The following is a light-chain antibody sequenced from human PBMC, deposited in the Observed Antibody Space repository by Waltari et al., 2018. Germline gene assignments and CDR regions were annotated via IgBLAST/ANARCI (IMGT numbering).Light chain of an antibody. J-gene: IGKJ3*01. Sequence: DIQMTQSPSSLSASIGDRVTITCRASQDIDIHLAWYQQNPGKAPRSLIYAASASQNGVPSKFSGSGSGTEFTLTISSLEPEDFATYYCQQYKTNFFTFGPGTNVDI. CDR2: AAS. CDR1: QDIDIH. CDR3: QQYKTNFFT. V-gene: IGKV1-16*02.